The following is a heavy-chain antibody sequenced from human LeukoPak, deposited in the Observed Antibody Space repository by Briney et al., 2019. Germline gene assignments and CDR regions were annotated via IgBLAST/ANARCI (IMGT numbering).Heavy chain of an antibody. CDR3: ARDGARRGYSYAS. D-gene: IGHD5-18*01. Sequence: GGSLRLSCAASGFTVSSNYMSWVRQAPGKGLEWVSVIYSGGSTYYADSVKDRFTISRDNSKNTLYLQMNSLRAEDTAVYYCARDGARRGYSYASWGQGTLVTVSS. V-gene: IGHV3-66*02. CDR1: GFTVSSNY. J-gene: IGHJ4*02. CDR2: IYSGGST.